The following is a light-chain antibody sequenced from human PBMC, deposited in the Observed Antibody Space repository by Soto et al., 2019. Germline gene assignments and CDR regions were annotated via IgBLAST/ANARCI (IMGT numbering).Light chain of an antibody. CDR2: DVS. J-gene: IGLJ1*01. CDR1: SSDVGGYNY. V-gene: IGLV2-14*01. CDR3: SSYTSSRTPPSL. Sequence: QSVRTQPASVSGSPGQSITISCTGTSSDVGGYNYVSWYQQHPGKAPKLMIYDVSNRPSGVSNRFSGSKSGNTAPLTISGLQAEDEAYYYCSSYTSSRTPPSLFATGTKVTVL.